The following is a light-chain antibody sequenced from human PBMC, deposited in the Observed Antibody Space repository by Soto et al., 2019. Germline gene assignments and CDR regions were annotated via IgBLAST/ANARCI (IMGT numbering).Light chain of an antibody. CDR1: QSIGSSY. J-gene: IGKJ1*01. Sequence: ESVLTQSPGTLSLSPGERATLSCRASQSIGSSYLAWYQQKPGQAPRLLIFGASSRATGIPDRFSGSGSGTDFTLTISSLQQDDFATYYCQHYNTYPWTFGQGTKVDI. CDR3: QHYNTYPWT. CDR2: GAS. V-gene: IGKV3-20*01.